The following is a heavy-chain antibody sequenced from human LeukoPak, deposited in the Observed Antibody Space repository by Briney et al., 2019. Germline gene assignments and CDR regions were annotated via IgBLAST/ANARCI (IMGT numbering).Heavy chain of an antibody. CDR2: IHYSGTPT. CDR3: AAGGDSAKAGY. V-gene: IGHV4-39*01. D-gene: IGHD3-16*01. J-gene: IGHJ4*02. Sequence: PSETLSLTCAVSGASISSGRYYWGWFRQPSGKGLEWIGTIHYSGTPTFYNPSLESRVTILADTSKNQFSLKLSSVTAADTALYYCAAGGDSAKAGYWGQGTLVAVSS. CDR1: GASISSGRYY.